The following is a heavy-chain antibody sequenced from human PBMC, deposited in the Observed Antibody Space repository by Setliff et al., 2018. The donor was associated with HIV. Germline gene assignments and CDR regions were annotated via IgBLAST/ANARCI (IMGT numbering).Heavy chain of an antibody. V-gene: IGHV4-4*02. CDR3: ARDHVFGSRTGFAP. Sequence: SETLSLTCAVSGGPLNSRNWWSWVRQPPGKGLEWIGEVFHSGSANPNASLRSRFMISVDTSKNQFFLKLSAVTAGDTAVYYCARDHVFGSRTGFAPWGPGILVTVSS. D-gene: IGHD3-10*01. J-gene: IGHJ5*02. CDR1: GGPLNSRNW. CDR2: VFHSGSA.